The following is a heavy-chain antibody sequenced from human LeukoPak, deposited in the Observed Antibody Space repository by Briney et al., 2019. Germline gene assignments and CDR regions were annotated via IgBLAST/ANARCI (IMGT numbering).Heavy chain of an antibody. CDR2: IYYSGST. D-gene: IGHD3-22*01. V-gene: IGHV4-61*01. J-gene: IGHJ3*02. CDR3: ARGPYSYDSSGAFDI. Sequence: SETLSLTCTVSGVSISSGSYYWSWIRQPPGKGLEWIGYIYYSGSTNYNPSLKSRVTISVDTSKNQFSLKLSSVTAADTAVYFCARGPYSYDSSGAFDIWGQGTMVTVSS. CDR1: GVSISSGSYY.